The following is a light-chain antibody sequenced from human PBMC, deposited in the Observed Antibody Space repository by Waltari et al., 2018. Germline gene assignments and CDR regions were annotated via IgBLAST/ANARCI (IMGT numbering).Light chain of an antibody. CDR3: YSTDSSGTQRV. Sequence: SYELTQPPSVSVSPGQAARITCSGDALPKKYAYWYQQKPGQAPVRVIYEDSKRPSGIPERFSGSSSGTTATLTLSGAQVEDEGDYYCYSTDSSGTQRVFGGGTKLTVL. CDR2: EDS. J-gene: IGLJ2*01. V-gene: IGLV3-10*01. CDR1: ALPKKY.